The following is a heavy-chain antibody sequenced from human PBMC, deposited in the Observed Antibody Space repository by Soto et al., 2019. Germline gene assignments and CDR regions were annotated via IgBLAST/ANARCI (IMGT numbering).Heavy chain of an antibody. Sequence: GGSLRLSCAASGFTFSNAWMNWVRQAPGKGLEWIGRIKSKTDGGTIDYAAPVKGRFTISRDDSKDTLYLQMNSLKPEDTAVYYCTPLYYDSSRRAFDIWGPGTMVTVSS. V-gene: IGHV3-15*07. CDR1: GFTFSNAW. CDR2: IKSKTDGGTI. CDR3: TPLYYDSSRRAFDI. J-gene: IGHJ3*02. D-gene: IGHD3-22*01.